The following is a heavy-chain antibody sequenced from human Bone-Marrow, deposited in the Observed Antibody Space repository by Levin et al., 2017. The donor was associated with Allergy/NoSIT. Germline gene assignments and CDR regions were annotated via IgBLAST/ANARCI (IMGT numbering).Heavy chain of an antibody. V-gene: IGHV4-59*01. CDR1: GGSISSYY. D-gene: IGHD3-10*01. CDR2: IYYSGST. Sequence: SQTLSLTCTVSGGSISSYYWSWIRQPPGKGLEWIGYIYYSGSTNYNPSLKSRVTISVDTSKNQFSLKLSSVTAADTAVYYCARDTYYYGSGHGGLDYWGQGTLVTVSS. J-gene: IGHJ4*02. CDR3: ARDTYYYGSGHGGLDY.